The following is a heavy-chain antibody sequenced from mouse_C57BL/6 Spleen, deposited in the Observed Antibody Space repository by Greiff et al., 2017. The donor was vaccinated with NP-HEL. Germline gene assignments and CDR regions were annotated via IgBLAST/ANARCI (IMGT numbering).Heavy chain of an antibody. CDR2: LDPSDSYT. J-gene: IGHJ4*01. CDR3: ASGKGYYAMDY. CDR1: GYTFTSYW. D-gene: IGHD4-1*01. Sequence: QVHLQQPGAELVMPGASVKLSCKASGYTFTSYWMHWVKQRPGQGLEWIGELDPSDSYTNYNQKFKGKSTLTVDKSSSTAYMQLSSLTSEDSAVYYCASGKGYYAMDYWGQGTSVTVSS. V-gene: IGHV1-69*01.